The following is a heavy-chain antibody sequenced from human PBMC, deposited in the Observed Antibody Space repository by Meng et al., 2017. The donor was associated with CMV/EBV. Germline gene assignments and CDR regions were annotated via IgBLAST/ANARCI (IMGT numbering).Heavy chain of an antibody. V-gene: IGHV3-15*01. CDR3: TTDLYYYDSSGYFVRSPMYYFDY. CDR1: GFTFSSYW. J-gene: IGHJ4*02. CDR2: IKSKTDGGTT. D-gene: IGHD3-22*01. Sequence: GGSLRLSCAASGFTFSSYWMHWVRQAPGKGLEWVGRIKSKTDGGTTDYAAPVKGRFTISRDDSKNTLYLQMNSLKTEDTAVYYCTTDLYYYDSSGYFVRSPMYYFDYWGQGTLVTVSS.